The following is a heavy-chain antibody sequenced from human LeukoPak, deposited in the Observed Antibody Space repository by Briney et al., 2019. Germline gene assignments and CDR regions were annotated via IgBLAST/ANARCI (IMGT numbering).Heavy chain of an antibody. CDR3: AKGLLGYCGGDCYNPGYFQH. V-gene: IGHV3-23*01. CDR2: ISGSGGST. D-gene: IGHD2-21*02. Sequence: GGSLRLSCAASGFTFSSYAMSWVRQAPGKGLEWVSAISGSGGSTDYADSVKGRFTISRDNSKNTLYLQMNSLRAEDTAVYYCAKGLLGYCGGDCYNPGYFQHWGQGTLVTVSS. CDR1: GFTFSSYA. J-gene: IGHJ1*01.